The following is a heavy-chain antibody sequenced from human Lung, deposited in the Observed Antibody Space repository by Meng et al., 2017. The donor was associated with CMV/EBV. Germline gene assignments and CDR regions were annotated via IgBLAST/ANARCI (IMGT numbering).Heavy chain of an antibody. CDR2: VGGCDGDT. Sequence: ASVTVSCKASGYTFSRYGLSWVRQAPGQGLEWLGWVGGCDGDTNYAPELQGRVTMTTDTSTNTVYMELRSLRSDDTAVDYCARDWECLDRSDVFDIWGQGTXVTVSS. J-gene: IGHJ3*02. V-gene: IGHV1-18*01. CDR3: ARDWECLDRSDVFDI. CDR1: GYTFSRYG. D-gene: IGHD3-9*01.